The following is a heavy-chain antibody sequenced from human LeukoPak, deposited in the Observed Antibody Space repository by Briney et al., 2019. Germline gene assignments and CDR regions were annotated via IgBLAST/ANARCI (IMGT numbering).Heavy chain of an antibody. V-gene: IGHV1-18*01. Sequence: ASVKVSCKASGYTLTSYGFSWVRQAPGQGLEWMGWISTYYGNTNYAQKLQDRVTMTTDTSTSTAYMELTSLRSDDTAVYYCARVYSTNYYGSGDRPFLFDYWGQGTVLTVSS. CDR1: GYTLTSYG. CDR3: ARVYSTNYYGSGDRPFLFDY. CDR2: ISTYYGNT. D-gene: IGHD3-10*01. J-gene: IGHJ4*02.